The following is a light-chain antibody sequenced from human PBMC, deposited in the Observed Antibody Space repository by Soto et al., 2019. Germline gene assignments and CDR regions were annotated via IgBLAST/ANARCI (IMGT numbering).Light chain of an antibody. J-gene: IGKJ5*01. CDR2: TAS. CDR3: QQSGAFPIT. Sequence: DIQMTQSPSFVSASVGDRVTVTCWASQGISRWLAWYQQKPGQAPKLLFYTASTLGSGVPSRFSGSGSGTDFTLTISSLQPEDVATYYCQQSGAFPITFGQGTRLEIK. V-gene: IGKV1-12*01. CDR1: QGISRW.